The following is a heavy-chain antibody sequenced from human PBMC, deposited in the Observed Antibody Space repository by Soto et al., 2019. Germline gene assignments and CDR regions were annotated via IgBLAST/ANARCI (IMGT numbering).Heavy chain of an antibody. V-gene: IGHV3-23*01. D-gene: IGHD6-13*01. J-gene: IGHJ4*02. CDR3: AKGCREASSSWFDY. CDR2: ISGSGGST. CDR1: GFTFSSYA. Sequence: GVSLRLSCAASGFTFSSYAMSWVRQAPGKGLEWVSAISGSGGSTYYADSVKGRFTISRDNSKNTLYLQMNSLRAEDTAVYYCAKGCREASSSWFDYWGQGTLVTVSS.